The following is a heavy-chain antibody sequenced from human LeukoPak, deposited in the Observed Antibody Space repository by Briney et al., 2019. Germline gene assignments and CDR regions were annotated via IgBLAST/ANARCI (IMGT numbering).Heavy chain of an antibody. V-gene: IGHV3-74*01. J-gene: IGHJ4*02. CDR1: GFTFSSYW. Sequence: GGSLRLSCAASGFTFSSYWMHWVRQAPGKGLVWVSRISSDGSSTTYADSVKGRFTISRDNAKNTLYLQMNSLRAEDTAVYYCAKVELSSGWAGGNYWGQGTLVTVSS. CDR2: ISSDGSST. D-gene: IGHD6-19*01. CDR3: AKVELSSGWAGGNY.